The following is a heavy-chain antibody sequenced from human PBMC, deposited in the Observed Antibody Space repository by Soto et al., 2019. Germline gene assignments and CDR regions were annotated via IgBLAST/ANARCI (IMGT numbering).Heavy chain of an antibody. V-gene: IGHV1-8*01. J-gene: IGHJ6*02. Sequence: QVQLVQSGAEVKKPGASVKVSCKASGYTFTSYDINWVRQATGQGLEWMGWMNPNSGNTGYAQKFQGRVTMTRNTSISTAYMVLSSLRSEDTAVYYCARGPYCSSTSCYLGYYYGMDVWGQGTTVTVSS. CDR1: GYTFTSYD. D-gene: IGHD2-2*01. CDR3: ARGPYCSSTSCYLGYYYGMDV. CDR2: MNPNSGNT.